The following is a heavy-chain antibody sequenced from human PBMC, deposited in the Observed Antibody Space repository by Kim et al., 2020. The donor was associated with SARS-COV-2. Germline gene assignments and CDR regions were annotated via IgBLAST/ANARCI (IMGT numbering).Heavy chain of an antibody. J-gene: IGHJ4*02. Sequence: TGRFTIPRDKSKNTLYLQMNSLRAEDTAVFYCARDGDVPYSVSYQYYFDSWGQGTLVSVSS. V-gene: IGHV3-30*01. D-gene: IGHD1-26*01. CDR3: ARDGDVPYSVSYQYYFDS.